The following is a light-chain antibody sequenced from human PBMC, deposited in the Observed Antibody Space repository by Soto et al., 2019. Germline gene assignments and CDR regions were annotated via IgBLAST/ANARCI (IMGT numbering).Light chain of an antibody. Sequence: EVVMTHSPATLSVSPGEIATLSCRASESVSSNLAWYQQRPGQAPRLVIYGASTRATGIPARFSGGGSGTEFTLTISSLQSEDFAVYYCQQYNSWPPITFGQGTRLEIK. CDR1: ESVSSN. J-gene: IGKJ5*01. CDR3: QQYNSWPPIT. V-gene: IGKV3-15*01. CDR2: GAS.